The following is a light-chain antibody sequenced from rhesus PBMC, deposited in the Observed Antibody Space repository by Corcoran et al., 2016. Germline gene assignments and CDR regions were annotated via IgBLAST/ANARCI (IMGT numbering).Light chain of an antibody. V-gene: IGKV1S12*01. CDR2: AAS. CDR3: QQYYDNPLT. Sequence: DIQMTQSPSALSASVGDRVTISCRARQNIYSNLAWYRQKPGKAHKLMNYAASSLQTGIPSRFSGSGSGTEFTLTSSSLQPEDSAAYYCQQYYDNPLTFGGGTKVELK. J-gene: IGKJ4*01. CDR1: QNIYSN.